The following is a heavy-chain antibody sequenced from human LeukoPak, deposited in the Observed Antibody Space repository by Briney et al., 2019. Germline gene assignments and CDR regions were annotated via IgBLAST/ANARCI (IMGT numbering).Heavy chain of an antibody. J-gene: IGHJ3*02. CDR2: ISGDGGST. Sequence: GGSLRLSRAASGFTFDDYAMHWVRQAPGKGLEWVSLISGDGGSTYYADSVKGRFTISRDNSKNSLYLQMNSLRTEDTALYYCAKTYCGGDCYSRALAFDIWGQGTMVTVSS. V-gene: IGHV3-43*02. CDR3: AKTYCGGDCYSRALAFDI. D-gene: IGHD2-21*02. CDR1: GFTFDDYA.